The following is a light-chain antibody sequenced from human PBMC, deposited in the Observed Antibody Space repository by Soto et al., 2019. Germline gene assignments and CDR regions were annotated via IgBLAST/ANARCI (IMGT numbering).Light chain of an antibody. CDR3: QSYDSPRSGWDGV. CDR1: TTDIDNYDS. J-gene: IGLJ2*01. V-gene: IGLV2-18*02. Sequence: QSALTQPPSGSGSPGQSVTISCTATTTDIDNYDSVSLYQQPPGTAPQLIIYDVNNRPAGAPDRYSESTSGNTASLTISGLQAEDEADYLCQSYDSPRSGWDGVFGGGTKLTVL. CDR2: DVN.